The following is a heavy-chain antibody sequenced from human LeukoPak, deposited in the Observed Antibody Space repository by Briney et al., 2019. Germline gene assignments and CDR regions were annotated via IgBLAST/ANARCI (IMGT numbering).Heavy chain of an antibody. Sequence: ASVKVSCKASGYTFTSNYMHWVRQAPGQGLEWMGVIAPSSGTTTYAQKFQGRVTMTRDTSTSTLYMELSSLTSEDTAVYYCARASGSSAVPFDYWGQGTLVTVSS. V-gene: IGHV1-46*01. D-gene: IGHD3-10*01. CDR3: ARASGSSAVPFDY. CDR2: IAPSSGTT. J-gene: IGHJ4*02. CDR1: GYTFTSNY.